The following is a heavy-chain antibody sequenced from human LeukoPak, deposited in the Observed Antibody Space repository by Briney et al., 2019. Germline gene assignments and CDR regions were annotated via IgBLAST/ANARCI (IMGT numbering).Heavy chain of an antibody. D-gene: IGHD5-18*01. CDR2: ISWNGGSL. CDR1: GFTFDDYA. J-gene: IGHJ4*02. CDR3: ARDGPTAFFDY. Sequence: PGGSLRLSCAASGFTFDDYAMHWVRQAPGKGLEWVSGISWNGGSLGYADSVKGRFTISRDNAKNSVYLQMNGLRAEDTAVYYCARDGPTAFFDYWGQGTLVTVSS. V-gene: IGHV3-9*01.